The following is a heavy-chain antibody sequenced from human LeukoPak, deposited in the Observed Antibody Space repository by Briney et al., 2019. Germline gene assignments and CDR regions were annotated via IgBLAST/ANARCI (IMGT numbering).Heavy chain of an antibody. CDR1: GYTFTNYT. Sequence: ASVKVSCKASGYTFTNYTLNWVRQAPGQGLEWMGWIDTNTGNPTYAQGFIGRFVFSLDTSVTTAYLQISSLKAEDTAVYYCATDSPFDYWGQGTLVTVSS. CDR2: IDTNTGNP. V-gene: IGHV7-4-1*02. CDR3: ATDSPFDY. J-gene: IGHJ4*02.